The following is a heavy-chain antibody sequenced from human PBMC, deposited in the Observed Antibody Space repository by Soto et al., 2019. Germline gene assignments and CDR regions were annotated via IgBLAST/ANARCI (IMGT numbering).Heavy chain of an antibody. Sequence: PGGSLRLSCAASGFTVSSNYMSWVRQAPGKGLEWVSVIYSGGSTYYADSVKGRFTISRDNSKNTLYLQMNSLRAEDTAVYYCARARRDGYNWDYYYGMDVWGQGTTVTVSS. D-gene: IGHD5-12*01. CDR1: GFTVSSNY. CDR2: IYSGGST. J-gene: IGHJ6*02. CDR3: ARARRDGYNWDYYYGMDV. V-gene: IGHV3-53*01.